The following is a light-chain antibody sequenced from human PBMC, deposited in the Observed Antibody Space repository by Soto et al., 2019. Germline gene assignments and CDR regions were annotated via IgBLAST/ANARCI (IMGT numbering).Light chain of an antibody. J-gene: IGKJ1*01. CDR3: QQSYSTPRT. V-gene: IGKV1-39*01. Sequence: DIQMTQSPSSLSASVGDRVTITCRASQSISSYLNWYQQKPGKAPKLLIYAASSLHSGVPSRFSGSGSGTDFTLTISSLQPEDFATYYCQQSYSTPRTFGQGTKVDI. CDR1: QSISSY. CDR2: AAS.